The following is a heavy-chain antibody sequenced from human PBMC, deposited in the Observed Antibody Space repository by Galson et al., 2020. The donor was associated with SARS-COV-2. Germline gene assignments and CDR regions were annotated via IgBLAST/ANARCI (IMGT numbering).Heavy chain of an antibody. J-gene: IGHJ4*01. CDR1: GFDFSSHA. Sequence: GGALEISCVASGFDFSSHAMSWGRQAPGKGLEWVSRISASGVNINYADFGKGRVTISTDNSRNTMHLQMDRLRDQGTAVYFCEKEEHSNGYYYFFASWRHGTLITLSS. CDR3: EKEEHSNGYYYFFAS. D-gene: IGHD3-22*01. V-gene: IGHV3-23*01. CDR2: ISASGVNI.